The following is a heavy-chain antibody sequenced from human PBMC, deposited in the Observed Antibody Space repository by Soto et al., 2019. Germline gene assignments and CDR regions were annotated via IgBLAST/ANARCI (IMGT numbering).Heavy chain of an antibody. D-gene: IGHD3-16*01. Sequence: ASVKVSCKASGYTFTSYAMHWVRQAPGQRLEWMGWINAGNGNTKYSQKFQGRVTITTDTSTSTAYMELRSLRSDDTAVYYCARPLGRGDAFDIWGQGTMVTVSS. J-gene: IGHJ3*02. CDR1: GYTFTSYA. CDR2: INAGNGNT. V-gene: IGHV1-3*01. CDR3: ARPLGRGDAFDI.